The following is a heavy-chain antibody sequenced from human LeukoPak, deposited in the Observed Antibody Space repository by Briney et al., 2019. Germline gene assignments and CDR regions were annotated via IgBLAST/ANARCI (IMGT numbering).Heavy chain of an antibody. V-gene: IGHV4-4*02. J-gene: IGHJ3*02. Sequence: PSGTLSLTCAVSGGSISSSNWWSWVRQPPGKGLEWIGEIYHSGSTNYNPSLKSRVTISVDKSKNQFSLKLSSVTAADTAVYYCARMAGIVVVTAAADAFDIWGQGTMVTVSS. CDR2: IYHSGST. D-gene: IGHD2-21*02. CDR1: GGSISSSNW. CDR3: ARMAGIVVVTAAADAFDI.